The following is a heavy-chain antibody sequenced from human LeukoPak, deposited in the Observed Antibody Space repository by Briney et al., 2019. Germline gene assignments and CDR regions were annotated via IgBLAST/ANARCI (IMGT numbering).Heavy chain of an antibody. V-gene: IGHV5-51*07. J-gene: IGHJ5*02. CDR2: IYPGDSRI. D-gene: IGHD6-13*01. Sequence: GASLQISCQGFGSIFTSYWIGWGHPLPGKGMEWTGVIYPGDSRIRYNPSFQGQVTISVDKSISTAYLQWVSLRASDSAMYYCACRDLTSTWSFPWGQGTLVTVSS. CDR1: GSIFTSYW. CDR3: ACRDLTSTWSFP.